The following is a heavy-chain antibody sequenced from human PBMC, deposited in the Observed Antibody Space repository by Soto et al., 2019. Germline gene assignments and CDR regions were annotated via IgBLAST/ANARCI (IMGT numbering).Heavy chain of an antibody. Sequence: PGGSLRLSCAASGFTFSSYAMSWVRQAPGKGLEWVSAISGSGGSTYYADSVKGRFTISRDNSKNTLYLQMNSLRAEDTAVYYCAKGYGSGSYFSGPYYFDYWGQGTLVTVSS. CDR1: GFTFSSYA. J-gene: IGHJ4*02. CDR2: ISGSGGST. V-gene: IGHV3-23*01. CDR3: AKGYGSGSYFSGPYYFDY. D-gene: IGHD3-10*01.